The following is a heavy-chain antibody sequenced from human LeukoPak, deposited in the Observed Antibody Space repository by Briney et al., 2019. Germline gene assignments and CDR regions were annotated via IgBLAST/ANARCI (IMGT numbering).Heavy chain of an antibody. Sequence: GGSLRLSCAAPGITFSNYNMNWVRQAPGKGLEWISSITSSSSYTFYADSVKGRFTISRDNAKNSLYLQMNSLRVEDTAVYYCARDRSSSFDYWGQGTLVTVSS. CDR3: ARDRSSSFDY. CDR1: GITFSNYN. J-gene: IGHJ4*02. CDR2: ITSSSSYT. V-gene: IGHV3-21*01. D-gene: IGHD6-13*01.